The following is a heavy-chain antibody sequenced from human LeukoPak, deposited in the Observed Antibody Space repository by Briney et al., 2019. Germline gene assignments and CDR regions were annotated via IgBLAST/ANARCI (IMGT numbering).Heavy chain of an antibody. CDR3: AKDFRWYDYDY. CDR1: GFTFSSYA. V-gene: IGHV3-64*01. J-gene: IGHJ4*02. CDR2: ISSNGGST. D-gene: IGHD6-13*01. Sequence: GGSLRLSCAASGFTFSSYAMHWVRQAPGKGLEYVSAISSNGGSTYYANSVKGRFTISRDNSKNTLYLQMNSLRAEDTAVYYCAKDFRWYDYDYWGQGTLVTVSS.